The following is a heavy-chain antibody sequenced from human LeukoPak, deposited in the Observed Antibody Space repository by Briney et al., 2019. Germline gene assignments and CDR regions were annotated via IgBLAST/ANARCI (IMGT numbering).Heavy chain of an antibody. J-gene: IGHJ4*02. D-gene: IGHD6-19*01. CDR1: GFTFSNYD. Sequence: GGSLRLSCAASGFTFSNYDLTWVRQAPGKGLEWVSSISGSGSSTYYVDSVKGRFTISRDNSKNTLYLQMNSLRAEDTAVYYCARETGYSSGWWDYWGQGTLVSVSS. CDR2: ISGSGSST. CDR3: ARETGYSSGWWDY. V-gene: IGHV3-23*01.